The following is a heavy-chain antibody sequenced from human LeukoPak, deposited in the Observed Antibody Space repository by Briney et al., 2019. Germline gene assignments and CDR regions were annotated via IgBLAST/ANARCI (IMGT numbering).Heavy chain of an antibody. V-gene: IGHV4-59*01. CDR3: ARANGYSYEY. Sequence: SETLSLTCTVSGGSISSYYWSWIRQPPGKGLEWIGYIYYSGSTNYNPSLKSRVTISVDTSKDQFSLKLSSVTAADTAVYYCARANGYSYEYWGQGTLVTVSS. CDR1: GGSISSYY. D-gene: IGHD5-18*01. J-gene: IGHJ4*02. CDR2: IYYSGST.